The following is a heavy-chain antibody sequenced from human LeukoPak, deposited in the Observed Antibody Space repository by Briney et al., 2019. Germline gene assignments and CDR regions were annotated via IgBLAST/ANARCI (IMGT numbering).Heavy chain of an antibody. CDR2: ISNSGTYI. D-gene: IGHD1-14*01. J-gene: IGHJ2*01. V-gene: IGHV3-21*01. CDR1: GFTFSSYN. CDR3: ARDPDVSGYFDV. Sequence: GGSLRVSCAASGFTFSSYNMNWVRQAPGKGLEWVSSISNSGTYIYYADSLKGRFTISRDNAKNSLYLQVNSLRAEDTAVYYCARDPDVSGYFDVWGRGTLVTVSS.